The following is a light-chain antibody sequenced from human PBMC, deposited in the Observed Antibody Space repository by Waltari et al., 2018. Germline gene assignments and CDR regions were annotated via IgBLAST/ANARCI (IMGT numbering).Light chain of an antibody. V-gene: IGLV2-14*01. Sequence: QSALTQPASVSRPPGQSITIPCSGPESDVGAYDFVSWYQQHPGKAPPLIIYEVSNRPSGISNRFSASKSGNTASLTISGLQAEDEADYYCSSYTTSSAPGVFGTGTRVTVL. CDR1: ESDVGAYDF. CDR3: SSYTTSSAPGV. CDR2: EVS. J-gene: IGLJ1*01.